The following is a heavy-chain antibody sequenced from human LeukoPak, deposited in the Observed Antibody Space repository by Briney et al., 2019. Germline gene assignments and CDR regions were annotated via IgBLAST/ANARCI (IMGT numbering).Heavy chain of an antibody. V-gene: IGHV3-21*01. D-gene: IGHD3-16*02. J-gene: IGHJ5*02. CDR1: GFTFSSYS. CDR2: ISSSSSYI. Sequence: GGSLRLSCAASGFTFSSYSMNWVRQAPGKGLEWVSSISSSSSYIYYADSVKGRFTISRDNAKNSLYLQMNSLRAEDTAVYYCASSGPRDYVWGSYRFNWFDPWGQGTLVTVSS. CDR3: ASSGPRDYVWGSYRFNWFDP.